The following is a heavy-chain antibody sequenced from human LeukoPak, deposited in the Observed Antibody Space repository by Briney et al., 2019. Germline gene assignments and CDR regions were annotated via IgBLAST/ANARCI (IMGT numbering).Heavy chain of an antibody. V-gene: IGHV1-18*01. CDR3: ARDKRVLDSSGTFDY. D-gene: IGHD3-22*01. Sequence: ASVKVSCKASGYTFTSYGISWVRQAPGQGLEWMGWISAYNGNTNYAQKLQGRVTMTTDTSTSTAYMELRSLRSDDTAVYYCARDKRVLDSSGTFDYWGQGTLVTVSS. CDR2: ISAYNGNT. CDR1: GYTFTSYG. J-gene: IGHJ4*02.